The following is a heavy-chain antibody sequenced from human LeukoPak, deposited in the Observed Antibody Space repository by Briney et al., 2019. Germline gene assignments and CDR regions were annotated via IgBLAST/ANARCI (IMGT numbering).Heavy chain of an antibody. V-gene: IGHV3-23*01. CDR3: AKRLWFGELSNFDY. CDR2: ISGSGGST. Sequence: GGSLRLSCAASGFTFSSYAMSWVRQAPGKGLEWVSAISGSGGSTYYADSVKGRFTISRDNSKNPLYLQMNSLRAEDTAVYYCAKRLWFGELSNFDYWGQGTLVTVSS. J-gene: IGHJ4*02. CDR1: GFTFSSYA. D-gene: IGHD3-10*01.